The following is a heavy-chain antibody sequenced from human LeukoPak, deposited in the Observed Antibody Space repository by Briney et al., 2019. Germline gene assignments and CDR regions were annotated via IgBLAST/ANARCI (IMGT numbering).Heavy chain of an antibody. CDR1: GGSFSGYY. D-gene: IGHD3-10*01. Sequence: SETLSLTCAVYGGSFSGYYWSWIRQPPGKGLQWIGEINHSGSTNYNPSLKSRVTISVDTSKNQFSLKLSSVTAADTAVYYCARNRWGITMVRGVSLDYWGQGTLVTVSS. V-gene: IGHV4-34*01. J-gene: IGHJ4*02. CDR3: ARNRWGITMVRGVSLDY. CDR2: INHSGST.